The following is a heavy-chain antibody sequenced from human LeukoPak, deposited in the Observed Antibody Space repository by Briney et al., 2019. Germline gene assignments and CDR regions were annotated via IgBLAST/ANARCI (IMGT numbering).Heavy chain of an antibody. CDR2: IYYSGST. CDR3: ARTTGCSYALGFDY. V-gene: IGHV4-39*07. Sequence: SETLSLTCTVSGGSISSSSYYWGWIRQPPGKGLEWIGYIYYSGSTYYNPSLRSRVTISVDTSKNQFSLKLSSVTAADTAVYYCARTTGCSYALGFDYWGQGTLVTVSS. J-gene: IGHJ4*02. CDR1: GGSISSSSYY. D-gene: IGHD5-18*01.